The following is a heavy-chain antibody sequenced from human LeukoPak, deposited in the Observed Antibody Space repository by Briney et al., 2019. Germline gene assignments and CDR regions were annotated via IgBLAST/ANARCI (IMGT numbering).Heavy chain of an antibody. Sequence: SETLSLTCTVSGDSISGYYWSWIRQPAGKGLELIGRMSQSGTTNHNPSLKSRVTMSVDTSKNQFSLKLSSVTAADTALYYCARDQGGTTNKAYDIWGQGTMVTVSS. CDR2: MSQSGTT. V-gene: IGHV4-4*07. J-gene: IGHJ3*02. CDR3: ARDQGGTTNKAYDI. CDR1: GDSISGYY. D-gene: IGHD1-7*01.